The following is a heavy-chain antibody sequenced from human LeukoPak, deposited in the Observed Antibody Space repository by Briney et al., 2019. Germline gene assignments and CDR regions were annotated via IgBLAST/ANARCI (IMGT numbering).Heavy chain of an antibody. J-gene: IGHJ4*02. CDR1: GGSISSYY. V-gene: IGHV4-59*06. CDR2: ISYSGST. Sequence: SETLSLTCTVSGGSISSYYWSWIRQLPGKGLEWIGYISYSGSTYYNPSLESRVSISGDTSKNQFSLKLSSVIAADTAVYYCARRIPVAGLFDYWGQGTLVTVSS. CDR3: ARRIPVAGLFDY. D-gene: IGHD6-19*01.